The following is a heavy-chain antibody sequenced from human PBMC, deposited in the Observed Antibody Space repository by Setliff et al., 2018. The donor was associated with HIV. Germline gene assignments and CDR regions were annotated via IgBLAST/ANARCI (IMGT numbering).Heavy chain of an antibody. Sequence: SETLSLTCAFYGWSVSGYYWGWFRQPPGKGLEWIGEITPSGDTNYIPSLKSRVTMSLDTSKNQFSLNLNSVTAADTAVYYCSNWNTTVDADSWGQGTLVTVS. V-gene: IGHV4-34*01. D-gene: IGHD1-1*01. CDR3: SNWNTTVDADS. J-gene: IGHJ4*02. CDR1: GWSVSGYY. CDR2: ITPSGDT.